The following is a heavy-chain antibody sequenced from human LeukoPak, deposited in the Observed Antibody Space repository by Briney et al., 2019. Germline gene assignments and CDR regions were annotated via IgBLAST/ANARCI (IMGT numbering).Heavy chain of an antibody. CDR2: ISSSSSYI. CDR1: GFTFSSYS. V-gene: IGHV3-21*01. Sequence: GESLKISCAASGFTFSSYSMNWVRQAPGKGLEWVSSISSSSSYIYYADSVKGRFTISRDNAKNSLYLQMNSLRAEDTAVYYCARDLSSPFDYWGQGTLVTVSS. D-gene: IGHD6-13*01. J-gene: IGHJ4*02. CDR3: ARDLSSPFDY.